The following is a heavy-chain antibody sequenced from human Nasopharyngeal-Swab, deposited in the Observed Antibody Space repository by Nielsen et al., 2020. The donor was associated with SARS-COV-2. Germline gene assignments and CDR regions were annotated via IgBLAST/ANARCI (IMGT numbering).Heavy chain of an antibody. CDR3: ARHERYGDYYYYGMDV. CDR1: GGSISSYY. V-gene: IGHV4-59*08. CDR2: IYYSGIT. Sequence: SDTLSLTCTVSGGSISSYYWSWIRQPPGKGLEWIGYIYYSGITNYNPSLKSRVTISVDTSKNQFSLKLSSVTAADTAVYYCARHERYGDYYYYGMDVWGQGTTVTVSS. J-gene: IGHJ6*02. D-gene: IGHD4-17*01.